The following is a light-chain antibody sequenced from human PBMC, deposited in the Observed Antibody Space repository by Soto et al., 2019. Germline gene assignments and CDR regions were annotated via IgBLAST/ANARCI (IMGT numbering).Light chain of an antibody. CDR2: GAS. CDR1: QSVSSN. J-gene: IGKJ1*01. CDR3: QQYNNWPPWT. V-gene: IGKV3-15*01. Sequence: EIVMTQSPATLSVSPGERATLSCRASQSVSSNLAWYQQKPGQAPRLLIYGASTRATGIPARFSGSGSGTEFTITIRSLQSEDFAVYYGQQYNNWPPWTFGQGTKVEIK.